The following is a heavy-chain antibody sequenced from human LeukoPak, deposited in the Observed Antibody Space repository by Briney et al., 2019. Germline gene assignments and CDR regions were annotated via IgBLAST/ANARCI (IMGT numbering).Heavy chain of an antibody. CDR1: GGSFSDYS. CDR2: INHRGST. J-gene: IGHJ2*01. CDR3: ASGGWLQLLIDAGYWYFDP. V-gene: IGHV4-34*01. D-gene: IGHD5-24*01. Sequence: SETLSLTCAVYGGSFSDYSWSWIRQPPGKGLEWIGEINHRGSTNYNPSLKSRVTISVDTSKNQFSLKLNSVTAADTAVYYCASGGWLQLLIDAGYWYFDPWGRGTPVTVSS.